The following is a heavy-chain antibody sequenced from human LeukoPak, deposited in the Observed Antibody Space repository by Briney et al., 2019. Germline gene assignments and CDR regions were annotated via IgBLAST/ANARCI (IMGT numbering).Heavy chain of an antibody. J-gene: IGHJ6*03. D-gene: IGHD1-26*01. CDR3: AREAVGATTTAYYYYYMDV. CDR1: GFTFSSYE. Sequence: GGSLRLSCAASGFTFSSYEMNWVRQAPGKGLEWVSYISSSGSTIYYADSVKGRFTISRDNAKNSLYLQMNSLRAEDTAVYYCAREAVGATTTAYYYYYMDVWGKGTTVTVSS. CDR2: ISSSGSTI. V-gene: IGHV3-48*03.